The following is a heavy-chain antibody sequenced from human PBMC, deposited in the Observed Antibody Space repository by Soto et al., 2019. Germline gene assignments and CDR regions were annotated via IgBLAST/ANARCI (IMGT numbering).Heavy chain of an antibody. V-gene: IGHV4-39*01. CDR3: VRLIGNSWLDS. Sequence: SETLSLTCIVSSGSISSSLNHWGWIRQPPGKGLEWIGNINYSGSTYYNPSLQSRLTISVDTSNNQFSLRLSSVTPDDTAVYYCVRLIGNSWLDSWGQGTLVTVSS. CDR1: SGSISSSLNH. J-gene: IGHJ5*01. CDR2: INYSGST.